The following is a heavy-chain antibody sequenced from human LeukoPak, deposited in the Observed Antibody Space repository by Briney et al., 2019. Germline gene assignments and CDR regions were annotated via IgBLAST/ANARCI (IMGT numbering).Heavy chain of an antibody. J-gene: IGHJ4*02. CDR3: ARRSLMVRGANGGYYFDY. CDR2: IYYSGST. CDR1: GGSISSSSYY. D-gene: IGHD3-10*01. Sequence: PSETLSLTCTVSGGSISSSSYYWGWIRQPPGKGLEWIGSIYYSGSTYYNPSLKSRVTISVDTSKNQFSLKLSSVTAADTAVYYCARRSLMVRGANGGYYFDYWGQGTLVTVSS. V-gene: IGHV4-39*01.